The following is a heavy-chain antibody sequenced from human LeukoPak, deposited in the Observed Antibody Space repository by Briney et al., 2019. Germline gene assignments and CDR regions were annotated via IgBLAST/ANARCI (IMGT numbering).Heavy chain of an antibody. CDR2: FDPEDGET. CDR1: GCTLTELS. J-gene: IGHJ4*02. D-gene: IGHD6-13*01. CDR3: ATDASSWGGLSRLVLDY. V-gene: IGHV1-24*01. Sequence: ASVKVSCKVSGCTLTELSMHWVRQAPGKGLEWMGGFDPEDGETIYAQKFQGRVTMTEDTSTDTAYMELSSLRSEDTAVYYCATDASSWGGLSRLVLDYWGQGTLVTVSS.